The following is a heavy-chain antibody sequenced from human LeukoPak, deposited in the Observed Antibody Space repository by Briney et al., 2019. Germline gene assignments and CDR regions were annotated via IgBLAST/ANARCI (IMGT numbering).Heavy chain of an antibody. Sequence: GSSVKVSCKASGGTFSSYAISWVRQAPGQGLEWMGGIIPIFGTANYAQKFQGRVTITADESTSTAYMEPSSLRSEDTAVYYCARDESIAAAGFDYWGQGTLVTVSS. CDR1: GGTFSSYA. V-gene: IGHV1-69*01. CDR3: ARDESIAAAGFDY. CDR2: IIPIFGTA. D-gene: IGHD6-13*01. J-gene: IGHJ4*02.